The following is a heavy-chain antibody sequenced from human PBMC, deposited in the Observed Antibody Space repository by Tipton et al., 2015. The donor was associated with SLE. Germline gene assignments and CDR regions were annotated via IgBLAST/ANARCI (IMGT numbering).Heavy chain of an antibody. D-gene: IGHD3-16*01. V-gene: IGHV4-59*12. J-gene: IGHJ5*02. Sequence: TLSLTCTVSGGSINTYYWSWIRQPPGKGLEWIGSIYYSGSTNYNPSLKSRVTISVDTSKNQFSLKLSSVTAADTAVYYCARGGGFDPWGQGTLVTVSS. CDR2: IYYSGST. CDR1: GGSINTYY. CDR3: ARGGGFDP.